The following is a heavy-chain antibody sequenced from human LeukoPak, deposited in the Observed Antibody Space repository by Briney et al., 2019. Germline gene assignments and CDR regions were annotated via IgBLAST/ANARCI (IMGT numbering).Heavy chain of an antibody. D-gene: IGHD6-19*01. J-gene: IGHJ5*01. CDR1: GFXFSFFA. CDR2: INANSGTR. V-gene: IGHV3-23*01. Sequence: PGGSLRLSCEASGFXFSFFAISWLRQPPGKGLEWVSHINANSGTRSYAASVRGRCTISRDNSKNTVYLQLDTLRAEDTAVYYCAKPISGGLAVTADWFDPWGQGTLVVVSS. CDR3: AKPISGGLAVTADWFDP.